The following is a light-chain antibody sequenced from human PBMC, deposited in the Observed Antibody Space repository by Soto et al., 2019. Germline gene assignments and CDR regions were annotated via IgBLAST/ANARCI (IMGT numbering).Light chain of an antibody. J-gene: IGKJ1*01. CDR1: QNVYNY. CDR2: GAS. Sequence: EIVLTQSPGTLSLSAGERATLSCRASQNVYNYLARHQHKPGQAPRLLIGGASNRATGTADRFSGGGAGTDFTLTISRLEPEYVAEYYWQQYGRSGTFGQGTKVDIK. V-gene: IGKV3-20*01. CDR3: QQYGRSGT.